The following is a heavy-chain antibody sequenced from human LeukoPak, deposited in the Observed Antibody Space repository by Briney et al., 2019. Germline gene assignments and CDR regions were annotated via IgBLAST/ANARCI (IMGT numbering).Heavy chain of an antibody. CDR2: ISGSGGST. CDR3: AKGQEGRTATLGY. J-gene: IGHJ4*02. V-gene: IGHV3-23*01. CDR1: GFTFSSYA. D-gene: IGHD2-15*01. Sequence: PSGGSLRLSCAASGFTFSSYAMSWDRQAPGKGLEWVSAISGSGGSTYYADSVKGRFTISRDNSKNTLYLQMNSLRAEDTAVYYCAKGQEGRTATLGYWGQGTLVTVSS.